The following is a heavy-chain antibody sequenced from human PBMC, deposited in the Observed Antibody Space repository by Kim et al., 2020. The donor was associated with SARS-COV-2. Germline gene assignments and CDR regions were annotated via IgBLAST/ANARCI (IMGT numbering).Heavy chain of an antibody. V-gene: IGHV3-15*01. J-gene: IGHJ4*02. CDR3: TTNPYYYDSSGYYYDY. D-gene: IGHD3-22*01. Sequence: PVKGRFTISRDDSKNTLYLQMNSLKTEDTAVYYCTTNPYYYDSSGYYYDYWGQGTLVTVSS.